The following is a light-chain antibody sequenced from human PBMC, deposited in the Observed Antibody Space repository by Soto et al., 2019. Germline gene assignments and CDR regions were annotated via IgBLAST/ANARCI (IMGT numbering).Light chain of an antibody. CDR2: DAS. V-gene: IGKV3-11*01. Sequence: EIVLTQSPATLSLSPGERATLSCRASQSVSSSLAWYQQKPGQAPRLLIYDASNRATGIPARFSGSGSGTDFTLTISSLEPEDFAVYYCQQRSNWPFFGGGPKVEIK. J-gene: IGKJ4*01. CDR1: QSVSSS. CDR3: QQRSNWPF.